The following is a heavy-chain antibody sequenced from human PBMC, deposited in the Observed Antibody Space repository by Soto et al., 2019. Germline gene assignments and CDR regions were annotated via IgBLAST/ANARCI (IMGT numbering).Heavy chain of an antibody. Sequence: GGSLRLSCAASGFTFSSYSMNWVRQAPGKGLEWVSYISSSSSTIYYADSVKGRFTISRDNAKNSLYLQMNSLRDEDTAVYYCARDSTGYCSGGSCYSAYYYGMDVWGQGTTVTVSS. CDR3: ARDSTGYCSGGSCYSAYYYGMDV. J-gene: IGHJ6*02. V-gene: IGHV3-48*02. CDR2: ISSSSSTI. D-gene: IGHD2-15*01. CDR1: GFTFSSYS.